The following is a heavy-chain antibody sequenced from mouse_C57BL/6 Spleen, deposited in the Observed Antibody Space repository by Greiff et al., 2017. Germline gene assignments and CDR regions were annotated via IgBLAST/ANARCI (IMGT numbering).Heavy chain of an antibody. J-gene: IGHJ4*01. CDR3: ARSASLYDYSYYAMDY. D-gene: IGHD2-4*01. V-gene: IGHV1-53*01. CDR2: INPSNGGT. CDR1: GYTFTSYW. Sequence: VQLQQPGTELVKPGASVKLSCKASGYTFTSYWMHWVKQRPGQGLEWIGNINPSNGGTNYNEKFKSKATLTVDKSSSTAYMQLSSLTSEDSAVYYCARSASLYDYSYYAMDYWGQGTSVTVSS.